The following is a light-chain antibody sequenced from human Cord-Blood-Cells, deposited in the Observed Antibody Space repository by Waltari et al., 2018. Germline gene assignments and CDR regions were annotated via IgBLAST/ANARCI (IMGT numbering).Light chain of an antibody. J-gene: IGLJ2*01. Sequence: QSALTQPPSASGSPGQSVTISCTGTSSDGGGYNYVSWYQQHPGKAPKLLLYEVSKRPSGVPDRFSGSKSGNTASLTVSGLQAEDEADYYCSSYAGSNNYVVFGGGTKLTVL. V-gene: IGLV2-8*01. CDR2: EVS. CDR1: SSDGGGYNY. CDR3: SSYAGSNNYVV.